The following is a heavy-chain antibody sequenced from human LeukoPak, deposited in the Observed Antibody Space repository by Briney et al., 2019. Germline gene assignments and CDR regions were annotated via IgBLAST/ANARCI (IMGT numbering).Heavy chain of an antibody. CDR3: ARDALETPRDDY. J-gene: IGHJ4*02. V-gene: IGHV4-39*07. CDR1: GGSISSSGYY. Sequence: SETLSLTCTVSGGSISSSGYYWGWIRQPPGKGLEWIGSIYYSGSTYYNPSLKSRVTISVDTSKNQFSLKLSSVTAADTAVYYCARDALETPRDDYWGQGTLVTVSS. CDR2: IYYSGST.